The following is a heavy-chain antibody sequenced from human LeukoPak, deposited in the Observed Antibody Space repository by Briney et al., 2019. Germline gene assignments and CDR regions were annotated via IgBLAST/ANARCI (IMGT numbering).Heavy chain of an antibody. CDR3: ARSREHGSGTYDSYYFDY. V-gene: IGHV3-33*01. CDR2: IWYDGSNT. CDR1: GFSFSTYG. D-gene: IGHD3-10*01. Sequence: GRSLRLSCAASGFSFSTYGMHWVRRAPGKGLEWVAIIWYDGSNTYYADSVKGRFTISRDNSKNTLYLRTNSLRAEDTAVYYCARSREHGSGTYDSYYFDYWGQGTLVTVSS. J-gene: IGHJ4*02.